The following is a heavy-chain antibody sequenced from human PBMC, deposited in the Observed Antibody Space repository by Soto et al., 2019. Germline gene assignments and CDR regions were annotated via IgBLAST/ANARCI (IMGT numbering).Heavy chain of an antibody. D-gene: IGHD5-18*01. CDR2: ISSSSSTI. CDR3: AQDRGYSYGYGMDV. V-gene: IGHV3-48*02. CDR1: GFTFSSYS. Sequence: GGSLRLSCAASGFTFSSYSMNWVRQAPGKGLEWVSYISSSSSTIYYADSVKGRFTISRDNAKNSLYLQMNSLRDEDTAVYYCAQDRGYSYGYGMDVWGQGTTVTVSS. J-gene: IGHJ6*02.